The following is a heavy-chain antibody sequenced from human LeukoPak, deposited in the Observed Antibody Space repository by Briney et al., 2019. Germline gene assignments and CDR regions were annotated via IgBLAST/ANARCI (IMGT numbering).Heavy chain of an antibody. J-gene: IGHJ4*02. CDR1: GGSISSNSHY. CDR2: IYYTGVT. D-gene: IGHD6-13*01. CDR3: AREEASAGDY. V-gene: IGHV4-39*01. Sequence: SETLSLTCTVSGGSISSNSHYWAWIRQSPGQGLEWIGSIYYTGVTFYSPSLKSRVTISVDTSKNQFSLKVISVTAADTAVYYCAREEASAGDYWGQGTLVTVSS.